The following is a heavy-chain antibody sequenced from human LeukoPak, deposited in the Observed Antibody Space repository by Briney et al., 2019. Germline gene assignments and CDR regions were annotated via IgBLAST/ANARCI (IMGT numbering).Heavy chain of an antibody. D-gene: IGHD3-9*01. Sequence: SETLSLTCTVSGGSIRSTYYYWGWVRQPPGKGLEWIGSIYYSGSTYYNPSLKSRVTISVDTSKNQFSLKLSSVTAADTAVYYCTRTLYDILTASYFGSSQLFDTWGQGTLVTASS. J-gene: IGHJ4*02. CDR1: GGSIRSTYYY. V-gene: IGHV4-39*01. CDR2: IYYSGST. CDR3: TRTLYDILTASYFGSSQLFDT.